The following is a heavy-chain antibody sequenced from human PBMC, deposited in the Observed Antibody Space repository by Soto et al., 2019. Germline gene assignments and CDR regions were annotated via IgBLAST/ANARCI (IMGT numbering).Heavy chain of an antibody. CDR2: IYPGDSDT. J-gene: IGHJ6*02. V-gene: IGHV5-51*01. CDR1: GYSFTSYW. D-gene: IGHD6-13*01. CDR3: ARTGSSSWVVDGMDV. Sequence: GESLKISCKGSGYSFTSYWIGWVRQMPGKGLEWMGIIYPGDSDTRYSPSFQGQVTISADKSISTAYLQWSSLKASDTGMYYCARTGSSSWVVDGMDVWGQGTMVTVSS.